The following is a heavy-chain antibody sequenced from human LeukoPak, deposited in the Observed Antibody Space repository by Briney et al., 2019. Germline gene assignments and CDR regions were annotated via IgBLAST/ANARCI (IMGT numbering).Heavy chain of an antibody. Sequence: PSETLSLTCTVSAYSISSAYYWGWIRQPPGKGLEWIGSIYHSGSTYYNPSLKSRVTISVDTSKNQFSLKLSSVTAADTAVYYCARDGTPGYASGSYDNWGQGTLVTVSS. J-gene: IGHJ4*02. CDR3: ARDGTPGYASGSYDN. D-gene: IGHD3-10*01. CDR2: IYHSGST. CDR1: AYSISSAYY. V-gene: IGHV4-38-2*02.